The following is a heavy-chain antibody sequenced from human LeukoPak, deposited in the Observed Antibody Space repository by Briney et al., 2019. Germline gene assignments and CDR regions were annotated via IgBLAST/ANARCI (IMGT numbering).Heavy chain of an antibody. CDR2: IYSGGST. V-gene: IGHV3-66*01. J-gene: IGHJ4*02. CDR3: ARSYCGGDCYHQWYFDY. Sequence: AGGSLRLSCAASGFTVSSNYMSWVRQAPGKGLEWVSVIYSGGSTYYADSVKGRFTISRDNSKNTLYLKMNSLRAEDTAVYYCARSYCGGDCYHQWYFDYWGQGTLVTVSS. D-gene: IGHD2-21*02. CDR1: GFTVSSNY.